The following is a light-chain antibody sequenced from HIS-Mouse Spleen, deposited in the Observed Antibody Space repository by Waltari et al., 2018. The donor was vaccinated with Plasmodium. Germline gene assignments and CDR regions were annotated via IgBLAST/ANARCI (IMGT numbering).Light chain of an antibody. Sequence: DIQITQSPSSLSASVGHRFTTTCRASQSISSYLHWYQQKPGQAPKLLIYAASSLQSGVPSRFSGSGSGTDFTLTISSLQPEDFATYYCQQSYSTPLTFGGGTKVEIK. J-gene: IGKJ4*01. CDR3: QQSYSTPLT. CDR1: QSISSY. CDR2: AAS. V-gene: IGKV1-39*01.